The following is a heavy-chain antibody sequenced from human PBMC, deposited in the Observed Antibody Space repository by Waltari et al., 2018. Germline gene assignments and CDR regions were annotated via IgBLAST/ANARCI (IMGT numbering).Heavy chain of an antibody. CDR3: ARSVEGAFDV. CDR2: MTSDERTI. V-gene: IGHV3-48*01. J-gene: IGHJ3*01. CDR1: GFNFRVYS. Sequence: EVQLVESGGGLVQPGGSRRLSCADSGFNFRVYSMNWVRQAPGKGLEWVSYMTSDERTIYYADSVEGRFTISRDNAKGSVYLQMNSLRAEDTAVYYCARSVEGAFDVWGQGTMVTVSS.